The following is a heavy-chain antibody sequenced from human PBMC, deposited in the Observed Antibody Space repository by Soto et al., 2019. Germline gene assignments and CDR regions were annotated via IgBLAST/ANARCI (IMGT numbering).Heavy chain of an antibody. J-gene: IGHJ4*02. CDR1: GYSVSSGGYY. Sequence: VQLQESGPGLVQPSQTLSLSCSVSGYSVSSGGYYWSWIRQHPGKGLEWIGYIYYTGDTSYNPSLMSRVQMSIDTSKYQFSLKLSSVTAADTAVYFCARENYYDSSGHYFVEFWGQGILVTVSS. D-gene: IGHD3-22*01. V-gene: IGHV4-31*03. CDR2: IYYTGDT. CDR3: ARENYYDSSGHYFVEF.